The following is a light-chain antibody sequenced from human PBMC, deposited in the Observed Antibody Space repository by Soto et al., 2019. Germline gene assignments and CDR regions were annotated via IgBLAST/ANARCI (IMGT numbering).Light chain of an antibody. CDR2: GAS. J-gene: IGKJ5*01. CDR3: QQLDSFPIT. Sequence: EIVLTQSPGTLSLSPGERATLSCRASQSVGNNQVAGSQQKTGQDNRLLIDGASSRATCIPDMGSASGAGTDCALTISSLQPEDAATYYCQQLDSFPITFGQGTRLEIK. CDR1: QSVGNNQ. V-gene: IGKV3-20*01.